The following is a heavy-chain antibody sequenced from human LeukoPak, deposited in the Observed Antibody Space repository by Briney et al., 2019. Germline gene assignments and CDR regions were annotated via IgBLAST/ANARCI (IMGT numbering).Heavy chain of an antibody. D-gene: IGHD2-8*01. J-gene: IGHJ4*02. V-gene: IGHV4-61*08. Sequence: SETLSLTCTVSGGSISSGDYYWTWIRQSPGMGLEWIGEIIHSGSTNYNPSLTSRVTISVDTSKNQFSLELSSVTAADTAVYYCARGILVTVYAAFDYWGQGTLVTVSS. CDR2: IIHSGST. CDR3: ARGILVTVYAAFDY. CDR1: GGSISSGDYY.